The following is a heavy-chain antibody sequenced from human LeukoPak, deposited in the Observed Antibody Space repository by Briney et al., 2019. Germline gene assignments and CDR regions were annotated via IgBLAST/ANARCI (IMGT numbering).Heavy chain of an antibody. CDR2: IYYSGST. D-gene: IGHD2-2*01. J-gene: IGHJ5*02. CDR3: ARLHIVVVPAATGGWFDP. V-gene: IGHV4-39*01. CDR1: GGSISSSIYH. Sequence: ASETLSLTCTVSGGSISSSIYHWGWIRQPPGKGLEWIGSIYYSGSTYYNPSLKSRVTISVDTSKNQFSLKLSSVTAADTAVYYCARLHIVVVPAATGGWFDPWGQGTLVTVSS.